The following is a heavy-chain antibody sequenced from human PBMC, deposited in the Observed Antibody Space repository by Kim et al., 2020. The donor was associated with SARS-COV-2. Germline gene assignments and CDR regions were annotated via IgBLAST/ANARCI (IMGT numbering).Heavy chain of an antibody. D-gene: IGHD3-22*01. CDR3: ARGNEYYYDSSGYFNSYWYFDL. CDR2: INHSGST. J-gene: IGHJ2*01. V-gene: IGHV4-34*01. CDR1: GGSFSGYY. Sequence: SETLSLTCAVYGGSFSGYYWSWIRQPPGKGLEWIGEINHSGSTNYNPSLKSRVTISVDTSKNQFSLKLSSVTAADTAVYYCARGNEYYYDSSGYFNSYWYFDLWGRGTLVTVSS.